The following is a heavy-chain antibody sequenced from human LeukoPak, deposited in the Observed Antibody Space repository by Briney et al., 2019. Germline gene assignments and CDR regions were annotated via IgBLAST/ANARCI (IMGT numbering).Heavy chain of an antibody. CDR2: IWYDGSNK. CDR1: GFTFSSYG. Sequence: PGGSLRLSCAASGFTFSSYGMHWVRQAPGKGLEWVAVIWYDGSNKYYADSVKGRFTISRDNSKNTLYLQMNSLGAEDTAVYYCARGTYYYDSSGYPTDYWGQGTLVTVSS. D-gene: IGHD3-22*01. J-gene: IGHJ4*02. CDR3: ARGTYYYDSSGYPTDY. V-gene: IGHV3-33*01.